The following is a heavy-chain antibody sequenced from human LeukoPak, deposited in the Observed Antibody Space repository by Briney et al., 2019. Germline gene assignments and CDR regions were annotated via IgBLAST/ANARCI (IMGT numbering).Heavy chain of an antibody. CDR3: ARYSHGYYFDY. V-gene: IGHV4-38-2*01. CDR2: IYHSGST. CDR1: GYSISSGYY. Sequence: PSETLSLTCAVSGYSISSGYYWGWIRQPPGKGLEWIGSIYHSGSTYYNPSLKSRVTISVDTSKNQFSLKLSSVTAADTAVYYCARYSHGYYFDYWGQGTLVTVSS. J-gene: IGHJ4*02. D-gene: IGHD5-18*01.